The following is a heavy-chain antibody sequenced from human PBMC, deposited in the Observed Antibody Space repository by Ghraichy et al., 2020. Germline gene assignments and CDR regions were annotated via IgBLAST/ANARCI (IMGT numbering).Heavy chain of an antibody. D-gene: IGHD3-10*01. CDR1: GFTFSSYS. Sequence: GGSLRLSCAASGFTFSSYSMNWVRQAPGKGLEWVSYISSSSSTIYYADSVKGRFTISRDNAKNSLYLQMNSLRDEDTAVYYCARGPTAIGSGSYYNDAFYYYYYGMDVWGQGTTVTVSS. J-gene: IGHJ6*02. CDR2: ISSSSSTI. CDR3: ARGPTAIGSGSYYNDAFYYYYYGMDV. V-gene: IGHV3-48*02.